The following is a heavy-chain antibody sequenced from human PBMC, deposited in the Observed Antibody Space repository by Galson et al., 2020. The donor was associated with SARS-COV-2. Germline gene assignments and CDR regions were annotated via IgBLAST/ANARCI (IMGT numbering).Heavy chain of an antibody. CDR2: ISGHNAKT. J-gene: IGHJ4*02. CDR1: GYTFRKNG. Sequence: ASVKVSCKAPGYTFRKNGISWVRQAPGQGLEWMGWISGHNAKTNYAQKFQDRVTLTTDTSTSTAYLYLRSLRSDDTAVYYCARDGEGFEWLFSSNHPSSDYWGQGTLVTVSS. CDR3: ARDGEGFEWLFSSNHPSSDY. V-gene: IGHV1-18*01. D-gene: IGHD3-3*01.